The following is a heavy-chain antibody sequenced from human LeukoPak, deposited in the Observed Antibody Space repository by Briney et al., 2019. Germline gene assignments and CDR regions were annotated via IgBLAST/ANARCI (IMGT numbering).Heavy chain of an antibody. CDR2: IYYSGST. V-gene: IGHV4-59*08. D-gene: IGHD5-24*01. Sequence: PSETLSLTCTVSGGPISSYYWSWIRQPPGKGLEWIGYIYYSGSTNYNPSLKSRVTISVDTSKNQFSLKLSSVTAADTAVYYCARHRGDGYNLHFDYWGQGTLVTVSS. J-gene: IGHJ4*02. CDR3: ARHRGDGYNLHFDY. CDR1: GGPISSYY.